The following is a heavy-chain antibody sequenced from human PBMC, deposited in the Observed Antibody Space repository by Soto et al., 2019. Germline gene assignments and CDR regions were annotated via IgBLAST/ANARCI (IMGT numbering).Heavy chain of an antibody. D-gene: IGHD3-22*01. Sequence: QVQLVESGGGVVQPGRSLRLSCAASGFTFSSYGMHWVRQAPGKGLEWVVVISYDGSNKYYADSVKGRFTISRDNSKNTLYLQMNSLRAEDTAVYYCARSMIVVVMTPGAFDIWGQGTMVTVSS. CDR1: GFTFSSYG. CDR2: ISYDGSNK. J-gene: IGHJ3*02. V-gene: IGHV3-30*03. CDR3: ARSMIVVVMTPGAFDI.